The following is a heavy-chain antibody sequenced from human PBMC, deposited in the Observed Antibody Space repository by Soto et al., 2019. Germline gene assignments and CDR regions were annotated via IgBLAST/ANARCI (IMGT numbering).Heavy chain of an antibody. Sequence: QVQLVESGGGVVQPGRSLRLSCAASGFTFSSYGMHWVRQAPGKGLEWVAVIWFDGNNKYYADSVKGRFTISRDNSKNTLYLQMDSLRAEDTAVYYCARKGHCSGGSCYQYYYSGMDVWGQGTTVTVSS. CDR1: GFTFSSYG. CDR2: IWFDGNNK. J-gene: IGHJ6*02. V-gene: IGHV3-33*01. D-gene: IGHD2-15*01. CDR3: ARKGHCSGGSCYQYYYSGMDV.